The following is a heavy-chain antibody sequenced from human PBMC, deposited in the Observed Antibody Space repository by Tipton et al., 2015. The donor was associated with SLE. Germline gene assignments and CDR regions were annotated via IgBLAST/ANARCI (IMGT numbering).Heavy chain of an antibody. CDR2: INHGGST. CDR3: ARRKFYYGSGSQGSYFDY. J-gene: IGHJ4*02. V-gene: IGHV4-34*01. CDR1: GGSFSGYY. Sequence: TLSLTCAVYGGSFSGYYWSWIRQPPGKGLEWIGEINHGGSTNYSPSLKSRVTISVDTSKNQFSLKLTSVTAADTAVYYCARRKFYYGSGSQGSYFDYWGQGTLVSVSS. D-gene: IGHD3-10*01.